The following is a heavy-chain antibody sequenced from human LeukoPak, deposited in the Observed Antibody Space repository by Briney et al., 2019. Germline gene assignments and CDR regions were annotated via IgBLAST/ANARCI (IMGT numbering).Heavy chain of an antibody. Sequence: SETLSLTCTVSGGSISSYYWSWIRQPPGKGLEWIGYIYYSGSTNYNPSLKSRVTISVDTSKNQFSLKLSSVTAADTAVYYCASLYSSSWYPYYYGMDVWGQGTMVTVSS. D-gene: IGHD6-13*01. CDR1: GGSISSYY. CDR3: ASLYSSSWYPYYYGMDV. J-gene: IGHJ6*02. CDR2: IYYSGST. V-gene: IGHV4-59*01.